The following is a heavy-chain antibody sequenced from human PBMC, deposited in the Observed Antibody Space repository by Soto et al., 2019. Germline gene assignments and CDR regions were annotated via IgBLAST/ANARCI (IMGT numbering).Heavy chain of an antibody. D-gene: IGHD4-17*01. CDR3: ARWGDYGDFSAYYFDY. Sequence: ASETLSLTCTVSGGSISSYYWSWIRQPPGKGLEWIGYIYYSGSTNYNPSLKSRVTISVDTSKNQFSLKLSSVTAADTAVYYCARWGDYGDFSAYYFDYWGQGTLVTVSS. CDR1: GGSISSYY. CDR2: IYYSGST. V-gene: IGHV4-59*01. J-gene: IGHJ4*02.